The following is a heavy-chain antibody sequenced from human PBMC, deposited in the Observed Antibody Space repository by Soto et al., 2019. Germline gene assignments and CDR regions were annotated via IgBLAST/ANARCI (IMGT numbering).Heavy chain of an antibody. V-gene: IGHV1-69*13. Sequence: GASVKVSCKASGGTFSSYAISWVRQAPGQGLEWMGGIIPILGTANYAQKFQGRVTITADESTSTAYMELSSLRSEDTAVYYCASYVDTAMEDVYYYYGMDVWGQGTTVTVSS. CDR1: GGTFSSYA. CDR3: ASYVDTAMEDVYYYYGMDV. D-gene: IGHD5-18*01. J-gene: IGHJ6*02. CDR2: IIPILGTA.